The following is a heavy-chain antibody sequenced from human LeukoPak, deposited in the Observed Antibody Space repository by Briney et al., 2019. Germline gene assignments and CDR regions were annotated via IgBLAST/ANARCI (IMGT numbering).Heavy chain of an antibody. D-gene: IGHD3-16*01. CDR2: IYTAGST. J-gene: IGHJ4*02. V-gene: IGHV4-4*07. Sequence: SETLSLTCTVSGGPINNYYWTWIRQPAGKGLEWIGRIYTAGSTYYNPSLKSRVTMSVQTSKNQFSLKPSYVTAADTAVYYCARDPFPIYARSYFDYWGQGTLVTVSS. CDR3: ARDPFPIYARSYFDY. CDR1: GGPINNYY.